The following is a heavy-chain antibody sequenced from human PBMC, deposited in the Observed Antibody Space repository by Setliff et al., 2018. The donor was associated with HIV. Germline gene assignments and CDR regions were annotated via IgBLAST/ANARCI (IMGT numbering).Heavy chain of an antibody. V-gene: IGHV6-1*01. CDR3: ARAHGAENGYKSDS. CDR2: TFYRSKWYN. J-gene: IGHJ4*02. CDR1: GDSVSNNNAA. D-gene: IGHD5-12*01. Sequence: SQTLSLTCVISGDSVSNNNAAWNWIRQSPSRGLEWLGRTFYRSKWYNDYAMSVKGRVIIKPDTSENQFSLQLNSVTPEDTAVYFCARAHGAENGYKSDSWGQGTLVTVSS.